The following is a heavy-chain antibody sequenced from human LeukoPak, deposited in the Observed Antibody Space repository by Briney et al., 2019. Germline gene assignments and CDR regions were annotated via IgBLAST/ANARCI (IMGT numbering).Heavy chain of an antibody. CDR3: ARGVGPTTQNFDY. Sequence: GGSLRLSCAASGFTFSSYWMSWVRQAPGKGLEWVANIKQDGSEKYYVDSVKGRFTISRDNAKNSLYLQMNSLRAEDTAVYYCARGVGPTTQNFDYWGQGTLVTVSS. CDR2: IKQDGSEK. CDR1: GFTFSSYW. D-gene: IGHD1-26*01. J-gene: IGHJ4*02. V-gene: IGHV3-7*01.